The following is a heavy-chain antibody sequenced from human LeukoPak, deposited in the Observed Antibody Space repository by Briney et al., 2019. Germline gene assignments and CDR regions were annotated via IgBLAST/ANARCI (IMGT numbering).Heavy chain of an antibody. Sequence: PGGSLRLSCAASGFTFSSYEMNWVRQAPGKGLEWVSYISSSGSTIYYADSVKGRFTISRDNAKNSLYLQMNSLRAEDTAVYYCARGKRTRYSSGWYPGFDYWGQGTLGPVSS. J-gene: IGHJ4*02. D-gene: IGHD6-19*01. CDR2: ISSSGSTI. CDR3: ARGKRTRYSSGWYPGFDY. V-gene: IGHV3-48*03. CDR1: GFTFSSYE.